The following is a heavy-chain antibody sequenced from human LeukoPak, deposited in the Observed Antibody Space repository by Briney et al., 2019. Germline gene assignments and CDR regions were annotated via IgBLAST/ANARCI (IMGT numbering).Heavy chain of an antibody. CDR1: GFTFSSYG. CDR2: IRYDGSNK. CDR3: AKARRELRTLDAFDI. J-gene: IGHJ3*02. V-gene: IGHV3-30*02. D-gene: IGHD1-26*01. Sequence: GGSLRLSCAASGFTFSSYGMHWVRQAPGKGLEWVAFIRYDGSNKYYADSVKGRFTISRDNSKNTLYLQMNSLRAEDTAVYYCAKARRELRTLDAFDIWGQGTMVTVSS.